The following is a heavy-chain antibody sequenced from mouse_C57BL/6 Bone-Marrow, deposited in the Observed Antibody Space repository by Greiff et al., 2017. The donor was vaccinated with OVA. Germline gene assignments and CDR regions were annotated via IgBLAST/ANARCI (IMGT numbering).Heavy chain of an antibody. CDR2: IYPGSGST. D-gene: IGHD1-1*01. CDR3: ARRYYGSSYWYFDV. V-gene: IGHV1-55*01. J-gene: IGHJ1*03. CDR1: GYTFTSYW. Sequence: VQLQQPGAELVKPGASVKMSCKASGYTFTSYWITWVKQRPGQGLEWIGDIYPGSGSTNYNEKFKSKATLTVDTSSSTAYMQLSSLTSEDSAVYYGARRYYGSSYWYFDVWGRGTTVTVTS.